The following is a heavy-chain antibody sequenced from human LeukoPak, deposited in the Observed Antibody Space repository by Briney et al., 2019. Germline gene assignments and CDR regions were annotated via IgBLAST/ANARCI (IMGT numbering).Heavy chain of an antibody. CDR1: GFTFSSYE. Sequence: GGSLRLSCAASGFTFSSYEMNWVRQAPGKGLEWVSYISSSGSTIYYADSVKGRFTISRDNAKNSLYLQMSSLRAEDTAVYYCARVTVTTYSYYYYMDVWGKGTTVTISS. V-gene: IGHV3-48*03. D-gene: IGHD4-17*01. CDR3: ARVTVTTYSYYYYMDV. CDR2: ISSSGSTI. J-gene: IGHJ6*03.